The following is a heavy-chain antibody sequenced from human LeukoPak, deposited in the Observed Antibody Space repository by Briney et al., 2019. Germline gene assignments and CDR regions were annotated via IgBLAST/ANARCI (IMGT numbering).Heavy chain of an antibody. Sequence: GRSLRLSCAASGFTFDDYAMHWVRQAPGKGLEWVSGISWNSGSIGYADSVKGRFTISRDNAKNSLYLQMNSLRAEDTAWYYCAKGTLPDYWGQGTLVTVSS. V-gene: IGHV3-9*01. J-gene: IGHJ4*02. CDR1: GFTFDDYA. CDR2: ISWNSGSI. CDR3: AKGTLPDY.